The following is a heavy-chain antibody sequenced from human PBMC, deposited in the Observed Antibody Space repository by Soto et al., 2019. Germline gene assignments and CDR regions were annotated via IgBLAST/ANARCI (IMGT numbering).Heavy chain of an antibody. D-gene: IGHD6-13*01. CDR2: ISAYNGNT. CDR3: ARDITAYSSSWYSPAPHDY. CDR1: GYTFSSYG. J-gene: IGHJ4*02. Sequence: SVKVSCKASGYTFSSYGISWVRQAPGEGLEWMGWISAYNGNTNYAQKLQGRVTMTTDTSTSTAYMELRSLRSDDTAVYYCARDITAYSSSWYSPAPHDYWGQGTLVTVSS. V-gene: IGHV1-18*04.